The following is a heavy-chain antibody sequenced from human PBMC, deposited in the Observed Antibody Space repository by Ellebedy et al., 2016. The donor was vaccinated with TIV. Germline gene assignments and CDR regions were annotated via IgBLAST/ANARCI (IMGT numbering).Heavy chain of an antibody. V-gene: IGHV4-59*01. D-gene: IGHD5-12*01. CDR1: GGTISSYY. Sequence: MPSETLSLTCTVSGGTISSYYWAWIRQAPGKGPEWIAYMYYTGTTMYNPSLKSRVTLSVDTSKNVFSLKLTSVNAADTAVYYCARAFDVDKGLDHWGQGTLVTVSS. J-gene: IGHJ4*02. CDR3: ARAFDVDKGLDH. CDR2: MYYTGTT.